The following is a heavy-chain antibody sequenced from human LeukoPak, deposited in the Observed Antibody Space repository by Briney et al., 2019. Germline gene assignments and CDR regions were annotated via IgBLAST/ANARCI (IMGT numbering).Heavy chain of an antibody. Sequence: GGSLRLSCAASGFTFSNYWMNWVRQAPGKGLEWVASINHNGNVNYYVDSVKGRFTISRDNAKNSLYLQMSNLRAEDTAVYFCARGGGLDVWGQGATVTVSS. D-gene: IGHD3-16*01. J-gene: IGHJ6*02. CDR3: ARGGGLDV. CDR1: GFTFSNYW. CDR2: INHNGNVN. V-gene: IGHV3-7*03.